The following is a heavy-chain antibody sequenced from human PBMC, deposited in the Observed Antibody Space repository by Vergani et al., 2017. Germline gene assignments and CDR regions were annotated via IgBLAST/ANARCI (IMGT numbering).Heavy chain of an antibody. D-gene: IGHD6-6*01. J-gene: IGHJ4*02. V-gene: IGHV3-74*01. CDR2: INSDGSST. CDR3: ARDRGYSSPSDY. CDR1: GFTFSSYW. Sequence: EVQLVESGGGLVQPGGSLRLSCGASGFTFSSYWMHLVRQAPGKGLVWVSRINSDGSSTSYADSVKGRFTISRDNAKSTLYLQMNSLRAEDTAVYYCARDRGYSSPSDYWGQGTLVTVSS.